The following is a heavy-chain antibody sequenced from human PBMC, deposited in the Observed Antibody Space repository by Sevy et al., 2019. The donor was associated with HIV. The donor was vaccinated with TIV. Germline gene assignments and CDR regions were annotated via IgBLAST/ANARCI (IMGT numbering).Heavy chain of an antibody. D-gene: IGHD3-22*01. J-gene: IGHJ3*01. CDR1: GFTFNTHA. V-gene: IGHV3-23*01. Sequence: GGSLRLSCAASGFTFNTHAMNWVRQAPGKGLEWVSVISGPGYGTNYADSVKGRFTISRDNAKNTLFLQMNSLRDEDTAVYYCAKALNPALESMLEVNLRSLKGFDVWGQRTMVTVSS. CDR3: AKALNPALESMLEVNLRSLKGFDV. CDR2: ISGPGYGT.